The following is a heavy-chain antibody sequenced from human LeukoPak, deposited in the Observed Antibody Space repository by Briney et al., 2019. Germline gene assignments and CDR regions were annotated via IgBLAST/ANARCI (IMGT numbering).Heavy chain of an antibody. CDR3: ATNSGSYYYYYYMDV. D-gene: IGHD1-26*01. J-gene: IGHJ6*03. CDR1: GYSISSGYY. CDR2: IYPTGST. V-gene: IGHV4-38-2*02. Sequence: SETLSLTCTVSGYSISSGYYWGWIRQPPGKGLEWIGNIYPTGSTYYNPSLKSRVTISVDTSKNQFSLKLSSVTAADTAVYYCATNSGSYYYYYYMDVWGKGTTVTVSS.